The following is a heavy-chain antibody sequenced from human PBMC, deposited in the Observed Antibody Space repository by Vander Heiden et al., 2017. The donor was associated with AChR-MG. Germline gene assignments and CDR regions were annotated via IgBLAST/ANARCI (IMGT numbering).Heavy chain of an antibody. D-gene: IGHD2-15*01. Sequence: EVQLLESGGGLIQPGGSLRLSCAASGFTLSNYAMSWVRQAPGKGLEWVSAISGRAVSTFYADSVKGRFTVSRDNFKNTLYLQMNTLRAEDTAVYYCAKEAPGGGNGHYFDYWGQGTLVTVSS. V-gene: IGHV3-23*01. CDR1: GFTLSNYA. J-gene: IGHJ4*02. CDR3: AKEAPGGGNGHYFDY. CDR2: ISGRAVST.